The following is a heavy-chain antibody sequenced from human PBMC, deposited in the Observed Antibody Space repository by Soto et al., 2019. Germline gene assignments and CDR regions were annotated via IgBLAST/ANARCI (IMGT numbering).Heavy chain of an antibody. J-gene: IGHJ6*03. CDR2: IIGGDGDK. D-gene: IGHD6-13*01. CDR3: AREGRPAAAGPGGWLDYYYYMDV. V-gene: IGHV3-23*01. CDR1: GFTLRTFT. Sequence: GSLRLSCAASGFTLRTFTMNWVRQAPGKGLEWVSGIIGGDGDKFYSDSVKGRFTISRDNSKDMLFLQMSSLRVDDTAVYYCAREGRPAAAGPGGWLDYYYYMDVWGKGTTVTVSS.